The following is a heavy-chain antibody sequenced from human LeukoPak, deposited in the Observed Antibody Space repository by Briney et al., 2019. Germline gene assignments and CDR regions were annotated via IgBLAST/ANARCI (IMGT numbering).Heavy chain of an antibody. V-gene: IGHV3-21*01. J-gene: IGHJ6*03. D-gene: IGHD2-8*02. CDR1: GLTLSSYW. CDR3: ARDRRAYWLEYYYYNYMDV. CDR2: ISSSSSYI. Sequence: PGGSLRLSCAASGLTLSSYWKNWLRQAPGKGLEWVSSISSSSSYIYYADSVKGRFTISRDNAKNSLYLQINSLRAEDTPVYQCARDRRAYWLEYYYYNYMDVWGEGTTVTVSS.